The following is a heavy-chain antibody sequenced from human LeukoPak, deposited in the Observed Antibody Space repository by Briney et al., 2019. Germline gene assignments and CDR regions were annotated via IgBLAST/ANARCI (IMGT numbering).Heavy chain of an antibody. J-gene: IGHJ6*02. D-gene: IGHD3-16*01. CDR3: ATSWGPDTSAFRWGRDGMDV. Sequence: PGGSLRLSCAASGFTFSSYAMSWVRQAPGKGLEWVSAISKSGDHTYYAASAKGRFTIYRDNSKNTQYLQMNGLRAEDTAVYYCATSWGPDTSAFRWGRDGMDVWGQGTTVIVS. CDR1: GFTFSSYA. V-gene: IGHV3-23*01. CDR2: ISKSGDHT.